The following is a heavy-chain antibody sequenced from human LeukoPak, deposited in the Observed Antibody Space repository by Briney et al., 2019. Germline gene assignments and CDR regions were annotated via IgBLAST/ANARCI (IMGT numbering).Heavy chain of an antibody. CDR3: AGDRITVAADY. CDR1: GVTFSDYS. D-gene: IGHD6-19*01. J-gene: IGHJ4*02. V-gene: IGHV3-48*01. CDR2: ISGSGTI. Sequence: GGALRLSCAASGVTFSDYSMNWVRQAPGEGLEWISYISGSGTIYYADSVKGRFTTPIDNTQRLVYLQMNSLRAEDTAVYYCAGDRITVAADYWGQGTLVTVSS.